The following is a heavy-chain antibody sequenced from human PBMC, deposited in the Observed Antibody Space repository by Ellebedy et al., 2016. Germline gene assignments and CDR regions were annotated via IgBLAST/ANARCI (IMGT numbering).Heavy chain of an antibody. CDR2: ISHRGDFK. CDR3: AKLGVSVSGVVYDAFDI. Sequence: GESLKISCAASGFTFSSFAMSWVRQAPGKGLEWVSDISHRGDFKEYADSVKGRFTISRDNSKNTLNLQMNSLRAEDTAVYYCAKLGVSVSGVVYDAFDIWGQGTMVLVSS. V-gene: IGHV3-23*01. D-gene: IGHD3-3*01. J-gene: IGHJ3*02. CDR1: GFTFSSFA.